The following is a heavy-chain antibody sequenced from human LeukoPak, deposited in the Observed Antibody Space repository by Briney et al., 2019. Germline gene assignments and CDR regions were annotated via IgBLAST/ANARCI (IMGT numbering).Heavy chain of an antibody. CDR3: ATERLYGSGSYSPRIL. CDR2: FDPEDGET. J-gene: IGHJ4*02. V-gene: IGHV1-24*01. Sequence: ASVTVSCKVSGYTLTELSMHWVRQAPGKGLEWMGGFDPEDGETIYAQKFQGRVTMTEDTSTDTAYMELSSLRSEDTAVYYCATERLYGSGSYSPRILWGQGTLVTVSS. D-gene: IGHD3-10*01. CDR1: GYTLTELS.